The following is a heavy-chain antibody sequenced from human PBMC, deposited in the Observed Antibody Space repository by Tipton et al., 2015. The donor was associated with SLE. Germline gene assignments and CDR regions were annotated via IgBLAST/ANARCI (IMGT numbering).Heavy chain of an antibody. D-gene: IGHD6-13*01. Sequence: LRLSCAVSGGSISSGGYSWSWIRQPPGKGLEWIGYIYHSGSTYYNPSLKSRVTISVDRSKNQFSLKLSSVTAADTAVYYCARAAAGPGYYFDYWGQGTLVTVSS. J-gene: IGHJ4*02. CDR2: IYHSGST. V-gene: IGHV4-30-2*01. CDR1: GGSISSGGYS. CDR3: ARAAAGPGYYFDY.